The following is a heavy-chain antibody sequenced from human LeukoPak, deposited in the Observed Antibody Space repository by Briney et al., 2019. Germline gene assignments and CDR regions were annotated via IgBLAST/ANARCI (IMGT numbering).Heavy chain of an antibody. CDR2: IYYSGGT. D-gene: IGHD6-13*01. V-gene: IGHV4-59*01. CDR3: ASQSYGSSVAY. J-gene: IGHJ4*02. CDR1: GASISSYY. Sequence: PSETLSLTCTVSGASISSYYWSWIRQPPGKGLEWIGYIYYSGGTNYNPSLESRVIIPVDMSKNQFSLKLTSVTAADTARYYCASQSYGSSVAYWGQGTLVTVSS.